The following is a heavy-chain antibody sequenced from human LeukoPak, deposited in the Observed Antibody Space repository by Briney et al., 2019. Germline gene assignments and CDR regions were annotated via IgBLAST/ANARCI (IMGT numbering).Heavy chain of an antibody. CDR2: ISSSSSYI. V-gene: IGHV3-21*01. D-gene: IGHD3-10*01. CDR3: ARSAGGSGSYNSH. J-gene: IGHJ4*02. CDR1: GLTFSSYS. Sequence: GGSLRLSCAASGLTFSSYSMNWVRQAPGKGLEWVSSISSSSSYIYYADSVKGRFTISRDNAKNSLYLQMNSLRAEDTAVYYCARSAGGSGSYNSHWGQGTLVTVSS.